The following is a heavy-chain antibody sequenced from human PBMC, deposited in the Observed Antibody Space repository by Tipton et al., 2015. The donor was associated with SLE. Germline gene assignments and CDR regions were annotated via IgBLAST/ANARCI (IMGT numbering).Heavy chain of an antibody. CDR3: ARGTKLGNHFYYYYMDV. Sequence: TLSLTCAVYGGSFSDYYWTWIRQPPGKGLEWIGYIYYSGSTNYNPSLKSRVTISVDTSKNQFSLKLSSVTAADTAVYYCARGTKLGNHFYYYYMDVWGKGTTVPVSS. CDR2: IYYSGST. D-gene: IGHD7-27*01. CDR1: GGSFSDYY. V-gene: IGHV4-59*01. J-gene: IGHJ6*03.